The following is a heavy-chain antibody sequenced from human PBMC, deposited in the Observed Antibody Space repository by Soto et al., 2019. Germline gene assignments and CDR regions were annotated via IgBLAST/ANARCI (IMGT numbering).Heavy chain of an antibody. CDR3: ARGTVTTSFYYYGMDA. Sequence: PGGSLRLSCAASGFTFSSYAMHWVRQAPGKGLEWVAVISYDGSNKYYADSVKGRFTISRDNSKNTLYLQMNSLRAEDTAVYYCARGTVTTSFYYYGMDAWGQGTTVTVSS. D-gene: IGHD4-4*01. CDR1: GFTFSSYA. V-gene: IGHV3-30-3*01. CDR2: ISYDGSNK. J-gene: IGHJ6*02.